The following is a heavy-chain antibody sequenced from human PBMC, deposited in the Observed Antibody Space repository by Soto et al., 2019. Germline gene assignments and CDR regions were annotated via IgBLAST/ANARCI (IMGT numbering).Heavy chain of an antibody. CDR1: GFTFSNYA. CDR2: ISGNSKNI. V-gene: IGHV3-23*01. J-gene: IGHJ6*02. Sequence: EVQLLESGGGLVQPGGSLRLSCAASGFTFSNYAMSWVRQAPGKGLEWLSSISGNSKNIHYADSVQGRFTISRDNSKTTLYLQLNSLRASDTAIYYCAKAARELNGYYYFAMDVWGQGTTVTVSS. CDR3: AKAARELNGYYYFAMDV. D-gene: IGHD6-6*01.